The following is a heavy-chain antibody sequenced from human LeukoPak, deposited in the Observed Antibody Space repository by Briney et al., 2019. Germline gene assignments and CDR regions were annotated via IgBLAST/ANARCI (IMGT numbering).Heavy chain of an antibody. CDR3: ARVMDTAMVTSDY. D-gene: IGHD5-18*01. CDR1: GGSFSGYY. CDR2: INHSGST. Sequence: SETLSLTCAVYGGSFSGYYWSWIRQPPGKGLEWIGEINHSGSTTYNPSLKSRVTISVDTSKNQFSLKLSSVTAPDTAVYYCARVMDTAMVTSDYWGQGTLVTVSS. J-gene: IGHJ4*02. V-gene: IGHV4-34*01.